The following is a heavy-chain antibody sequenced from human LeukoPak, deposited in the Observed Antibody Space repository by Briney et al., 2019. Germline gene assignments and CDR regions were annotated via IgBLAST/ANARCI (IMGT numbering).Heavy chain of an antibody. V-gene: IGHV4-59*01. CDR3: ASASYSDFGSVEYGPLQFVF. D-gene: IGHD3-3*01. CDR2: VYYTGST. Sequence: SETLSLTCTLSGPSISRYYWTWIRHSPGKGLEWIGDVYYTGSTNYSTSLKSRVTMPLDMFNIQFSLKQRSLTAPDTAFVFFASASYSDFGSVEYGPLQFVFWGQGTLVTVSS. CDR1: GPSISRYY. J-gene: IGHJ4*02.